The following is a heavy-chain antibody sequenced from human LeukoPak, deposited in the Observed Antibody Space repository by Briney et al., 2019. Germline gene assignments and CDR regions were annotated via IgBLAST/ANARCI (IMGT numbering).Heavy chain of an antibody. Sequence: PGGSLRLSCAASGFTFNSLGRNGARQAPGKGREGFPLISGSGGSTYYADSVKGRFTISRDNSKNTLYLQMNSLRAEDTAVYYCAKSGRTSWMDEGMDVWGQGTTVTVSS. J-gene: IGHJ6*02. D-gene: IGHD2-2*01. CDR3: AKSGRTSWMDEGMDV. CDR1: GFTFNSLG. V-gene: IGHV3-23*01. CDR2: ISGSGGST.